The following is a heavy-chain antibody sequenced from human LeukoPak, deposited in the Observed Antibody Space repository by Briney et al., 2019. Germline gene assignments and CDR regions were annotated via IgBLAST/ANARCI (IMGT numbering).Heavy chain of an antibody. CDR3: ACLWRSNIIGYYRSYWYFDL. CDR1: GYRFPSHW. Sequence: GESLHISCKGSGYRFPSHWICWVRQLPGKRLEWLGTIYPVHPDTGYSPSFQSRVTISDDKSINTAYLQWSSLKASHTAMYYCACLWRSNIIGYYRSYWYFDLWVRGTLVTVSS. J-gene: IGHJ2*01. V-gene: IGHV5-51*01. CDR2: IYPVHPDT. D-gene: IGHD3-22*01.